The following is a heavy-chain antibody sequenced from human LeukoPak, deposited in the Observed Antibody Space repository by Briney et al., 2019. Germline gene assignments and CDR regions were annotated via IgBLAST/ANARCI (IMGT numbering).Heavy chain of an antibody. Sequence: EASVKVSCKASGYTFTSYAMHWVRQAPGQRLEWMGWINAGNGNTKYSQKFQGRVTITRDTSASTAYMELSSLRSEDTAAYYCARVEAYCGGDCYLYYYGMDVWGQGTTVTVSS. CDR3: ARVEAYCGGDCYLYYYGMDV. J-gene: IGHJ6*02. D-gene: IGHD2-21*02. V-gene: IGHV1-3*01. CDR1: GYTFTSYA. CDR2: INAGNGNT.